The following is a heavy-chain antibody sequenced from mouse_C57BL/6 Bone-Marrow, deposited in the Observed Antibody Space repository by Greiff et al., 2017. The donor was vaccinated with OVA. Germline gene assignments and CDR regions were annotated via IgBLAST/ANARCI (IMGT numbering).Heavy chain of an antibody. CDR3: ASEALYSGYLYYFDY. CDR1: GYTFTSYW. Sequence: QVQLQQPGAELVMPGASVKLSCKASGYTFTSYWMHWVKQRPGQGLEWIGKIDPSDSDTNYNQQFKGKSTLTVDKSSSTAYMQLSSLTSENSAVYDGASEALYSGYLYYFDYWGQGTTLTVSS. CDR2: IDPSDSDT. V-gene: IGHV1-69*01. J-gene: IGHJ2*01. D-gene: IGHD2-2*01.